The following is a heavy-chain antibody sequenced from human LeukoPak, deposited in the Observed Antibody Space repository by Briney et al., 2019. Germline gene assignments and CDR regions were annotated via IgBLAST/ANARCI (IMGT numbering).Heavy chain of an antibody. V-gene: IGHV1-2*02. D-gene: IGHD5-24*01. CDR3: ARDPGYLQSDY. Sequence: ASVTVSCKASGYSFTAYWIHWVRQAPGQGIEWMGCMNPNSGVTGYAQSFQGRVTMTRDTSISTAYMELNPLRSDDSAVYYCARDPGYLQSDYWGQGTLVSVPS. CDR2: MNPNSGVT. J-gene: IGHJ4*01. CDR1: GYSFTAYW.